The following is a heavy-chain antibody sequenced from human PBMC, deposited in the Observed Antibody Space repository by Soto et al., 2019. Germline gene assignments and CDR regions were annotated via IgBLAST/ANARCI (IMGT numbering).Heavy chain of an antibody. D-gene: IGHD3-9*01. CDR1: GFTFSSYG. J-gene: IGHJ4*02. Sequence: GGSLRLSCAASGFTFSSYGMHWVRQAPGKGLEWVAVISYDGSNKYYADSVKGRFTISRDNSKNTLYLQMNSLRAEDTAVYYCAKLLSDFDYWGQGTLVTVSS. V-gene: IGHV3-30*18. CDR2: ISYDGSNK. CDR3: AKLLSDFDY.